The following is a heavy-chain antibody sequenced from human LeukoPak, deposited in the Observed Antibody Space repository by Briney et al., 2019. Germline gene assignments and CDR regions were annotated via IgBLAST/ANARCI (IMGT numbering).Heavy chain of an antibody. CDR1: GFTFSSYS. CDR2: ISSSSTTI. D-gene: IGHD1-7*01. J-gene: IGHJ6*03. Sequence: GGSLRLSCAASGFTFSSYSMNWVRQAPGKGLEWLSYISSSSTTIYYADSVKGRFTISRDNAKNSLYLQMNSLKAEDTAVYYCARNRFPITGTTNNYYYMDVWGKGTMVTVSS. CDR3: ARNRFPITGTTNNYYYMDV. V-gene: IGHV3-48*04.